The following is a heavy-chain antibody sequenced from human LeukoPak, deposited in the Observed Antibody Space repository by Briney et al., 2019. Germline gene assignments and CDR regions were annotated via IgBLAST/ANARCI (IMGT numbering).Heavy chain of an antibody. CDR2: ISGSGGST. D-gene: IGHD4-17*01. CDR3: AKGDYGDCY. V-gene: IGHV3-23*01. Sequence: GGSLRLSCAASGFTFSSYAMSWVRQAPGKGLEWVSSISGSGGSTYYADSVKGRFTISRDNSKNTLYMQMSSLRAEDTAVYYCAKGDYGDCYWGQGTLVTVSS. CDR1: GFTFSSYA. J-gene: IGHJ4*02.